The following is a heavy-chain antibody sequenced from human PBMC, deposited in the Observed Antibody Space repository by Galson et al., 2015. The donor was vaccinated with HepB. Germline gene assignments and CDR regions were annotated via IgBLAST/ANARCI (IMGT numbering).Heavy chain of an antibody. CDR1: GFTFSIYG. V-gene: IGHV3-23*01. CDR2: ISSGGVDT. D-gene: IGHD3-10*01. J-gene: IGHJ4*02. CDR3: AKVLVRRANWDS. Sequence: SLRLSCAATGFTFSIYGMSWVRQAPGKGLEWVSGISSGGVDTYYADSVKGRFTISRDNSKNTLYLQMNSLRAEDTAFYYCAKVLVRRANWDSWGQGTLVTVSS.